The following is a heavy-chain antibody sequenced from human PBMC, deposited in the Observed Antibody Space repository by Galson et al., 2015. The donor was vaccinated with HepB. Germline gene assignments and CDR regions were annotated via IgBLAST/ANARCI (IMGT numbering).Heavy chain of an antibody. D-gene: IGHD6-6*01. CDR2: ISWNSGSI. CDR3: AKDMKTSSSGWFDS. V-gene: IGHV3-9*01. J-gene: IGHJ5*01. Sequence: SLRLSCAASGFTFPDHAMHWVRQPPGKGLEWVSHISWNSGSIDYADSVKGRFTVSRDNAKKSLYLQMNSLRAEDTALYYCAKDMKTSSSGWFDSWGQGTLVSVSS. CDR1: GFTFPDHA.